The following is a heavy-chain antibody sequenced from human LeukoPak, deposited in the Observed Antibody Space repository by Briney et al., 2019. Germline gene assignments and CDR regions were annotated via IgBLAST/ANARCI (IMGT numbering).Heavy chain of an antibody. J-gene: IGHJ4*02. D-gene: IGHD3-22*01. CDR2: INTNTGNP. CDR3: ARGYYYDSSGYFVF. Sequence: VASVTVSCTASGYTSTSYAMNWVRQAPGQGLEWMGWINTNTGNPTYAQGFTGRFVFSLDTSVSTAYLQISSLKAEDTAVYYCARGYYYDSSGYFVFWGQGTLVTVSS. CDR1: GYTSTSYA. V-gene: IGHV7-4-1*02.